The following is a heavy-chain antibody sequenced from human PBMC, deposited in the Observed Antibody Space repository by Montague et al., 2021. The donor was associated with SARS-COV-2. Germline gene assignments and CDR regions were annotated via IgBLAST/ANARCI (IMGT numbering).Heavy chain of an antibody. V-gene: IGHV4-39*01. CDR1: GVSVTTSDYF. J-gene: IGHJ4*02. Sequence: SETLSLTCTVAGVSVTTSDYFWGWIRQPPGKGLEWIGTVFYNGRTRYNPPLNSRVAMSVDTTTNQFSLELSSVTAADTAVYYCASPSCYYLFQYWGRGTLVAVSS. D-gene: IGHD3-22*01. CDR3: ASPSCYYLFQY. CDR2: VFYNGRT.